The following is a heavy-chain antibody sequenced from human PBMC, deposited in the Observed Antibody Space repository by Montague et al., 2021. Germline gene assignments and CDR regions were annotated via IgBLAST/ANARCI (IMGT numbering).Heavy chain of an antibody. Sequence: SLRLSCSASGFTFRSYEMNWVRQVPGKGLEWVSYISSSGSTIYYADSVKGRFTISRDNARNSLYLQMNSLRAEDTAVYYCARTRPAWWELLGLDYWGQGTLVTVSS. CDR2: ISSSGSTI. D-gene: IGHD1-26*01. V-gene: IGHV3-48*03. CDR3: ARTRPAWWELLGLDY. CDR1: GFTFRSYE. J-gene: IGHJ4*02.